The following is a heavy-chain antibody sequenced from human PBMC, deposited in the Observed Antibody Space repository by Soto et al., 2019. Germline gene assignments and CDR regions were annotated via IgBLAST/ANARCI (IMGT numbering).Heavy chain of an antibody. J-gene: IGHJ6*02. D-gene: IGHD4-4*01. CDR2: INPDGGGT. CDR3: AVGGNYLSMDV. Sequence: QVQLVQSGAEVKKPGASVKVSCKASGYTFTSYYMHWVRLAPGQGLEWMGIINPDGGGTSYAQQFPGRVIMTRDTSTSTVYMELSRLRSEDTAVYYCAVGGNYLSMDVWGQGTTVTVSS. V-gene: IGHV1-46*01. CDR1: GYTFTSYY.